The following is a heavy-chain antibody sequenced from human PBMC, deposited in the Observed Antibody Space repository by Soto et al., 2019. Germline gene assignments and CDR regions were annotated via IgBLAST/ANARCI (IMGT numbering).Heavy chain of an antibody. D-gene: IGHD6-19*01. CDR1: GGSFKNYA. Sequence: QVQLVQSGAEVKKPGSSVKLSCKASGGSFKNYALSWVRQAPGQGREWMGSFIPIFDSPTYAEDFQGRLTITADESATPAFMKMTRLTSTDTAIYYCARLSVAPWTDWGQGPLVTVSS. CDR3: ARLSVAPWTD. CDR2: FIPIFDSP. V-gene: IGHV1-69*01. J-gene: IGHJ4*02.